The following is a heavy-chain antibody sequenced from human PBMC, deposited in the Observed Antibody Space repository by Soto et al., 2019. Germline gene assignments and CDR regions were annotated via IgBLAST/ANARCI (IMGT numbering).Heavy chain of an antibody. D-gene: IGHD6-19*01. J-gene: IGHJ6*02. CDR1: GGSISSSSYY. Sequence: SETLSLTCTVSGGSISSSSYYWGWIRQPPGKGLEWIGSIYYSGSTYYNPSLKSRVTISVDTSKNQFSLKLSSVTAADTAVYYCARHLLAEGNSSGWYFGYYYYGMDVWGQGTTVTVSS. CDR3: ARHLLAEGNSSGWYFGYYYYGMDV. V-gene: IGHV4-39*01. CDR2: IYYSGST.